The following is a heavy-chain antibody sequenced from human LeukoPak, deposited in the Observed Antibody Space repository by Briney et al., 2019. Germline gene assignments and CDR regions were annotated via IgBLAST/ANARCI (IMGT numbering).Heavy chain of an antibody. Sequence: GASVKVSCKASGYTFTSYGISWVRQAPGQGLEWMGWISAYNGNTNYAQKLQGRVTMTTDTSTSTAYMELRSLRSDDTAVYYCARDDRRGYCSGGSCYSRYYYGMDVWGQGTTVTVSS. CDR3: ARDDRRGYCSGGSCYSRYYYGMDV. CDR2: ISAYNGNT. V-gene: IGHV1-18*01. D-gene: IGHD2-15*01. J-gene: IGHJ6*02. CDR1: GYTFTSYG.